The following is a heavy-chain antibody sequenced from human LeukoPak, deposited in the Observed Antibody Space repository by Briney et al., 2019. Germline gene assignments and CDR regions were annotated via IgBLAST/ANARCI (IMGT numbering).Heavy chain of an antibody. V-gene: IGHV4-39*07. CDR2: IYHSGST. CDR1: GGSISSSSYY. J-gene: IGHJ4*02. D-gene: IGHD2-15*01. Sequence: SETLSLTCTVSGGSISSSSYYWGWIRQPPGKGLEWIGEIYHSGSTNYNPSLKSRVTISVDKSKNQFSLKLSSVTAADTAVYYCAGDRGGSFQWGQGTLVTVSS. CDR3: AGDRGGSFQ.